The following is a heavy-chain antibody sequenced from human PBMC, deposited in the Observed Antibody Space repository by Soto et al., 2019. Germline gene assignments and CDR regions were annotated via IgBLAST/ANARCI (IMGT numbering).Heavy chain of an antibody. D-gene: IGHD3-22*01. Sequence: GGSLRLSCAASGFTFSSYSINWVRQAPGKGLEWVSSISSSSSYIYYADSVKGRFTISRDNAKNSLYLQMNSLRAEDTAVYYCARDRRYYDSSGYPMGDNWFDPWGQGTLVTVSS. V-gene: IGHV3-21*01. J-gene: IGHJ5*02. CDR3: ARDRRYYDSSGYPMGDNWFDP. CDR1: GFTFSSYS. CDR2: ISSSSSYI.